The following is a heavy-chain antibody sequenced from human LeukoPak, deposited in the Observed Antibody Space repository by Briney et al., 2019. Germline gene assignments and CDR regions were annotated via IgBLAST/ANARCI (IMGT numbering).Heavy chain of an antibody. J-gene: IGHJ5*02. CDR3: AHVVWYTSPFDP. CDR1: GFSLSTSEVG. D-gene: IGHD2-8*01. Sequence: KLSGPTLVKPTQTLTLTCTFSGFSLSTSEVGVGWIRQPPGKALEWLALISWDDDKRYSPSLKTRLTITKDTSKNQVVLTMTNMDPVDTATYYGAHVVWYTSPFDPWGQGTLVTVYS. V-gene: IGHV2-5*02. CDR2: ISWDDDK.